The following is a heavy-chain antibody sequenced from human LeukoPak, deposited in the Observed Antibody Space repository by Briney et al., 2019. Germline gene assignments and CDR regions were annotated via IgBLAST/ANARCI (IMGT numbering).Heavy chain of an antibody. CDR1: GFTFSGYA. D-gene: IGHD5-12*01. CDR3: AKATSGYGILAS. Sequence: PGGSLRLSCAASGFTFSGYAMSWVRQAPGKGLEWVSVISSSGGITYYADFAKGRFTISRDNSKNTVYLQIHSLRADDTAIYYCAKATSGYGILASWGQETLVTVSS. J-gene: IGHJ5*02. CDR2: ISSSGGIT. V-gene: IGHV3-23*01.